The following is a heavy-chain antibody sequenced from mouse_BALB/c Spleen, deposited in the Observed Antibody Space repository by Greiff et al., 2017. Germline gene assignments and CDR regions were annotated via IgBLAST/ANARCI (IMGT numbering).Heavy chain of an antibody. CDR2: IDPANGNT. D-gene: IGHD4-1*01. V-gene: IGHV14-3*02. Sequence: VQLKQSGAELVKPGASVKLSCTASGFNIKDTYMHWVKQRPEQGLEWIGRIDPANGNTKYDPKFQGKATITADTSSNTAYLQLSSLTSEDTAVYYCARGGNWGPFDDWGQGTTLTVSS. CDR3: ARGGNWGPFDD. J-gene: IGHJ2*01. CDR1: GFNIKDTY.